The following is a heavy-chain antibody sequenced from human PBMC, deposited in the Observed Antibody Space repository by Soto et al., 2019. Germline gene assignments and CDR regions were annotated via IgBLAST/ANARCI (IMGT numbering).Heavy chain of an antibody. CDR1: GYTFTSYD. D-gene: IGHD6-13*01. J-gene: IGHJ5*02. CDR3: ARADSSTWNYIWFDP. V-gene: IGHV1-8*01. Sequence: QVQLVQSGAEVKKPGASVKVSCKASGYTFTSYDINWVRQATGQGLEWMGWINPSSGNTVYAQKFQGRVTMTRNTSISTAYMELSSLRSEDSAVYYCARADSSTWNYIWFDPWGQGTLVTVSS. CDR2: INPSSGNT.